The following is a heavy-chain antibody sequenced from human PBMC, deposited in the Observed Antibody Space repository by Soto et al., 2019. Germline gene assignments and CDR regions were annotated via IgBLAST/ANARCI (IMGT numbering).Heavy chain of an antibody. CDR3: ARDMHAGFTHYFDP. CDR1: GYTFNNYD. D-gene: IGHD1-26*01. J-gene: IGHJ5*02. CDR2: MNPNSGNT. V-gene: IGHV1-8*02. Sequence: ASVKFYCKASGYTFNNYDIHWVRQAPGHGLEWMGWMNPNSGNTGYAQNFRGRVTMTQNTAIGTAYMELSSLRSDDTATYYCARDMHAGFTHYFDPWGQGTLVTVSS.